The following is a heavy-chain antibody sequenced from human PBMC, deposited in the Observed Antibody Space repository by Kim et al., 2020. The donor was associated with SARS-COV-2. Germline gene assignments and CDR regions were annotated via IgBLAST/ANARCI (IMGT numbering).Heavy chain of an antibody. V-gene: IGHV3-23*01. D-gene: IGHD2-2*02. CDR3: AKDQVEPHEGHCSSTSCYSLRDAFDI. CDR2: ISGSGGST. Sequence: GGSLRLSCAASGFTFSSYAMSWVRQAPGKGLEWVSAISGSGGSTYYADSVKGRFTISRDNSKTTLYLQMNSLRAEDTAVYYCAKDQVEPHEGHCSSTSCYSLRDAFDIWGQGTMVTVSS. CDR1: GFTFSSYA. J-gene: IGHJ3*02.